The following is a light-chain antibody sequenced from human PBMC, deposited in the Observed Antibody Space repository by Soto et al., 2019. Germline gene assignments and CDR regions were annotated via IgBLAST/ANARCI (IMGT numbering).Light chain of an antibody. V-gene: IGKV3-15*01. J-gene: IGKJ1*01. CDR3: QLSNNWPQWT. CDR1: QSVSSN. Sequence: EIVMTQSPATLSVSPGERATLSCRASQSVSSNLAWYQQKPGQAHRLLIYGASTRATGIPARFSGSGSGTEFTLTISSLQSEDFAVYYCQLSNNWPQWTFGQGTKVEIK. CDR2: GAS.